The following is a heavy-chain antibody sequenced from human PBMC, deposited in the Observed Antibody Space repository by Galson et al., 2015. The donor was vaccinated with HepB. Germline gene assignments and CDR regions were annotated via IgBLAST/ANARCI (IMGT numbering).Heavy chain of an antibody. CDR2: INPSGGTI. Sequence: SVKVSCRASGYSFTTYYMHWVRQAPGQGLEWMGMINPSGGTIDYAQKFQGRVAMTRDTSTSTVYMELSSPRSEDTAVYYCARDSSSSSWTGIFDCWGQGTLVTVSS. CDR3: ARDSSSSSWTGIFDC. J-gene: IGHJ4*02. V-gene: IGHV1-46*01. CDR1: GYSFTTYY. D-gene: IGHD6-13*01.